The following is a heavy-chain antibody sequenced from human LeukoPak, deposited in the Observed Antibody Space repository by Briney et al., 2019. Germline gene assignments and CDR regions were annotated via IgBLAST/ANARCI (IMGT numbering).Heavy chain of an antibody. Sequence: GGSLRLSCAASGFTFSNYGMHWVRQAPGKGLEWVAVISSDGSKKFYADSVKGRFTISRDNSKNTLYLQMNSLRPEDTAVYYCSKVARLGWELLSYYFDFWGQGTLVTVSS. D-gene: IGHD1-26*01. CDR1: GFTFSNYG. CDR2: ISSDGSKK. J-gene: IGHJ4*02. CDR3: SKVARLGWELLSYYFDF. V-gene: IGHV3-30*18.